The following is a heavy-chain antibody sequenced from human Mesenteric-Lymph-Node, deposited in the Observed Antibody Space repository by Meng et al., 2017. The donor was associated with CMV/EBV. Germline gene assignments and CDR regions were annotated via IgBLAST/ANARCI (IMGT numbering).Heavy chain of an antibody. CDR1: GFTFSSYW. CDR2: IKQDGSEK. Sequence: GGSLRLSCAASGFTFSSYWMSWVRQAPGKGLEWVANIKQDGSEKYYVDSVKGRFTISRDNAKNSLYLQMNSLRAEDTAVYYCAGESGFRRVVRGDWFDPWGQGTLVTVSS. V-gene: IGHV3-7*01. CDR3: AGESGFRRVVRGDWFDP. D-gene: IGHD3-3*01. J-gene: IGHJ5*02.